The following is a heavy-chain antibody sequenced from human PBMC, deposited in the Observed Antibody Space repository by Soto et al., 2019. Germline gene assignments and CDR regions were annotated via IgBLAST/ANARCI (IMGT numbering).Heavy chain of an antibody. D-gene: IGHD1-26*01. J-gene: IGHJ1*01. V-gene: IGHV3-23*01. CDR1: GFTFSSYA. CDR2: ISGSGGST. CDR3: AKDPKLVGATDRTYLTAEYFQH. Sequence: PGGSLRLSCAASGFTFSSYAMSWVRQAPGKGLEWVSAISGSGGSTYYADSVKGRFTISRDNSKNTLYLQMNSLRAEDTAVYYCAKDPKLVGATDRTYLTAEYFQHWGQGTLVTVSS.